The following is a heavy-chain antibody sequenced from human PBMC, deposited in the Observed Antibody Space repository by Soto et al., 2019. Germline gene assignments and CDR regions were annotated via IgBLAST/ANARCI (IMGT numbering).Heavy chain of an antibody. CDR2: IYHSGST. J-gene: IGHJ4*02. CDR3: ASNRFDY. Sequence: SETLSLTCAVSGGSISSSNWWSWVRQPPGKGLEWFGEIYHSGSTNYNPSLKSRFTISVDKSKNQFSLKLSFVTAADTAVYYCASNRFDYWGQGTLVTVSS. CDR1: GGSISSSNW. V-gene: IGHV4-4*02.